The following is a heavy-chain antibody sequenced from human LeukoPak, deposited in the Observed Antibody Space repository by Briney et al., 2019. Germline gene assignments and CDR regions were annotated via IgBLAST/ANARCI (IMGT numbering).Heavy chain of an antibody. J-gene: IGHJ5*02. D-gene: IGHD3-3*01. CDR3: ARGSAYYDFWSGSQGWFDP. V-gene: IGHV1-8*03. CDR2: MNPNSGNT. CDR1: GYTFTSYD. Sequence: ASVKVSCKASGYTFTSYDINWVRQATGQGLEWMGWMNPNSGNTGYAQKFQGRVTITRNTSISTAYMELSSLRSEDTAVYYCARGSAYYDFWSGSQGWFDPWGQGTLVTVSS.